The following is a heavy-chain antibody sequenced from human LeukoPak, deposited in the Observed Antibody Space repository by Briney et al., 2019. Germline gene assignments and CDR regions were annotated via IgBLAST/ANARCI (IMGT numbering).Heavy chain of an antibody. J-gene: IGHJ4*02. CDR3: AKRGVVIRVILVGFHKEAYYFDS. CDR1: GFTFSSYA. CDR2: ISGSGGST. Sequence: GGSLRLSCAASGFTFSSYAMSWVRQAPGKGLEWVSAISGSGGSTYYADSVKGRFTISRDNPKDTLYLQMNSLRAEDTAVYFCAKRGVVIRVILVGFHKEAYYFDSWGQGALVTVSS. V-gene: IGHV3-23*01. D-gene: IGHD3-22*01.